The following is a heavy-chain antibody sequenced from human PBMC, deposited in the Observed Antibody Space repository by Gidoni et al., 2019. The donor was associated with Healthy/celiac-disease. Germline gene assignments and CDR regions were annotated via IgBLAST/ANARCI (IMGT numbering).Heavy chain of an antibody. Sequence: QLQLQQWGAGLLKPSETLPLTCAVYGGSLSGYYWSWIRQPPGKGLEWIGEINHSGSTNYNPSLKSRVTISVDTSKNQFALKLSSVTAADTAVYYCARRAIAVAAYYYYYYMDVLGKGTTVTVSS. CDR2: INHSGST. J-gene: IGHJ6*03. D-gene: IGHD6-19*01. CDR1: GGSLSGYY. CDR3: ARRAIAVAAYYYYYYMDV. V-gene: IGHV4-34*01.